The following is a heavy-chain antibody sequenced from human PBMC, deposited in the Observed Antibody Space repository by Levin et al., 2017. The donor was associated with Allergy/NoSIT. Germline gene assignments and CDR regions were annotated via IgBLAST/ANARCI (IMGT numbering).Heavy chain of an antibody. CDR3: ARVTSVYDYIWGSYRPYYFDY. D-gene: IGHD3-16*02. CDR1: GFTFSSYS. J-gene: IGHJ4*02. Sequence: KTGGSLRLSCAASGFTFSSYSMNWVRQAPGKGLEWVSSISSSSSYIYYADSVKGRFTISRDNAKNSLYLQMNSLRAEDTAVYYCARVTSVYDYIWGSYRPYYFDYWGQGTLVTVSS. V-gene: IGHV3-21*01. CDR2: ISSSSSYI.